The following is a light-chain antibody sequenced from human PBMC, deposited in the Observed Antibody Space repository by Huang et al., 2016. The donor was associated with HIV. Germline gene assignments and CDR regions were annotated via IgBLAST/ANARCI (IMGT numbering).Light chain of an antibody. V-gene: IGKV1-39*01. J-gene: IGKJ3*01. CDR1: QNINTY. CDR3: QQSYSTLFT. Sequence: DIQMTQSPSSLSASVGDRVTITCRASQNINTYLNWYQQKRGKAPKLLIYTASSLESGVPSRFSGSGSGTDFTLTISSPQPEDSASYYCQQSYSTLFTFGPGTKIDVK. CDR2: TAS.